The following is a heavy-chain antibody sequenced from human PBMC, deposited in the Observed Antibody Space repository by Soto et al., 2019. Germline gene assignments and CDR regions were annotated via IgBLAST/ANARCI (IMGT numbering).Heavy chain of an antibody. Sequence: QVQLQESGPGLVKPSETLSLTCTVSGGSISSYYWSWIRQPPGKGLEWLGYIYYSGNTNYNPSLKSRVTLSGDTSKNQFSLKLSSVTAADTAVYYCARRAPYCVSTSCYDYWGQGTLVTVSS. D-gene: IGHD2-2*01. CDR2: IYYSGNT. V-gene: IGHV4-59*08. CDR1: GGSISSYY. J-gene: IGHJ4*02. CDR3: ARRAPYCVSTSCYDY.